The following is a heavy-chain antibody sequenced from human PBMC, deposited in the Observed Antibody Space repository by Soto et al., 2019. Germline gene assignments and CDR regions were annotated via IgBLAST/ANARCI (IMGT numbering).Heavy chain of an antibody. CDR1: GFTFSSYA. J-gene: IGHJ4*02. CDR2: ISGSGGST. CDR3: AKDLDDILTGYYYDY. D-gene: IGHD3-9*01. V-gene: IGHV3-23*01. Sequence: EVQLLESGGGLVQPGGSLRLSCAASGFTFSSYAMSWVRQAPGKGLEWVSAISGSGGSTYYADSVKGRFTISRDSSKNTLYLQMNSLRAEDTAVYYCAKDLDDILTGYYYDYWGQGTLVTVSS.